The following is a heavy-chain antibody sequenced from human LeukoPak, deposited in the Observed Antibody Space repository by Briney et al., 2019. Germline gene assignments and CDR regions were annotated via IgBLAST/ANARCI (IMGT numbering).Heavy chain of an antibody. Sequence: TSETLSLTCTVSGDSITSTPYYWGWIRQSLGKGLEWIGIIYYSGSTYYNPSLKSRVTMSVDTSKNQFSLKLNSVTAADTAVYFCARHLNSGGNSPLVYWGQGTLVTVSS. CDR1: GDSITSTPYY. CDR3: ARHLNSGGNSPLVY. D-gene: IGHD4-23*01. V-gene: IGHV4-39*01. CDR2: IYYSGST. J-gene: IGHJ4*02.